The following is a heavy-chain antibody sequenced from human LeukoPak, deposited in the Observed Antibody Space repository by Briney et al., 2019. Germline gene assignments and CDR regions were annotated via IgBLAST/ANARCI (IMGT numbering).Heavy chain of an antibody. J-gene: IGHJ4*02. V-gene: IGHV4-34*01. Sequence: SETLSLTCAVYGGSFSDYYWSWIRQPPGKGLEWIGEINHSGSTNYNPSLKSRVTISVDTSKNQFSLKLSSVTAADTAVYYCARGRVAAAGPFDYWGQGTLVTVSS. CDR3: ARGRVAAAGPFDY. CDR1: GGSFSDYY. CDR2: INHSGST. D-gene: IGHD6-13*01.